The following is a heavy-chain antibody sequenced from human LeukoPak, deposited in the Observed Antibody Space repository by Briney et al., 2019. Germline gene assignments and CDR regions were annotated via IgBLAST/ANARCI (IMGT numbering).Heavy chain of an antibody. V-gene: IGHV1-69*06. Sequence: SVKVSCKVSGGTFNTDAFSWVRQAPGQGLEWMGGIIPLFQTADYKQKFQGRVSITADRSTSTVYMELSSLKSDDTAVYYCARDMMTPSQYYYMDVWGKGTTVTVSS. J-gene: IGHJ6*03. CDR3: ARDMMTPSQYYYMDV. CDR1: GGTFNTDA. D-gene: IGHD3-16*01. CDR2: IIPLFQTA.